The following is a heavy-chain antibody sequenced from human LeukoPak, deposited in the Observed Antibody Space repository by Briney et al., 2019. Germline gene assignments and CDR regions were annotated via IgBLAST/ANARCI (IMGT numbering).Heavy chain of an antibody. CDR2: IYYSGST. Sequence: SETLSLTCTVSGGSISSYYWSWIRQPPGKGLEWIGYIYYSGSTNYNPSLKSRVTISVDTYKNQFSLKLSSVTAADTAVYYCARDGYCSGGSCLTAFDIWGQGTMVTVSS. J-gene: IGHJ3*02. D-gene: IGHD2-15*01. CDR3: ARDGYCSGGSCLTAFDI. V-gene: IGHV4-59*01. CDR1: GGSISSYY.